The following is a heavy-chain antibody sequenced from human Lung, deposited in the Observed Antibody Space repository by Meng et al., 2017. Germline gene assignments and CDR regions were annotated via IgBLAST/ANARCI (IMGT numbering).Heavy chain of an antibody. CDR1: GGSFSDYY. CDR2: INHSGST. CDR3: ARGPTTMAHDFDY. D-gene: IGHD4-11*01. Sequence: QGHVRRWGAGLLKPSQTLSPTCVVSGGSFSDYYWSWIRQPPGKGLEWIGEINHSGSTNYNPSLESRATISVDTSQNNLSLKLSSVTAADSAVYYCARGPTTMAHDFDYWGQGTLVTVSS. V-gene: IGHV4-34*01. J-gene: IGHJ4*02.